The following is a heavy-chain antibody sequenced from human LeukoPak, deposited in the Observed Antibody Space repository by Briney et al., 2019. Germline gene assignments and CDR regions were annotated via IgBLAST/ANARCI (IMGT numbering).Heavy chain of an antibody. D-gene: IGHD3/OR15-3a*01. V-gene: IGHV3-23*01. J-gene: IGHJ4*02. CDR1: GFTFSSYA. Sequence: GGSLRLSCAASGFTFSSYAMSWVRQAPGKGLEWVSAISGSGGSTYYADSVEGRFTISRDNSKNTLYLQMNSLRAEDTAVYYCAKARWAGPTYDFDYWGQGTLVTVSS. CDR3: AKARWAGPTYDFDY. CDR2: ISGSGGST.